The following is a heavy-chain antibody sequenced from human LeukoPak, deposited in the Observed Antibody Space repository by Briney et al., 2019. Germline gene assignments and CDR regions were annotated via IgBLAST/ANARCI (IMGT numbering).Heavy chain of an antibody. CDR3: AREISIAAAGTQRTGLSWFDP. V-gene: IGHV4-59*01. Sequence: SETLSLTCTVSGGSISSYYWSWIRQPPGKGLEWIGYIYYSGSTNYNPSLKSRVTISVDTSKNQFSLKLSSVTAADTAVYYCAREISIAAAGTQRTGLSWFDPWGQGTLVTVSS. CDR1: GGSISSYY. D-gene: IGHD6-13*01. CDR2: IYYSGST. J-gene: IGHJ5*02.